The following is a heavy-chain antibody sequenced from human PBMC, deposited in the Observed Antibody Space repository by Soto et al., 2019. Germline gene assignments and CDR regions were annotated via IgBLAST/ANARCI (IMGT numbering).Heavy chain of an antibody. Sequence: QVQLLQSGAEVKKPGASVKVSCKVSGHTLTELSMHWVRQPPGRGLEWMGGFDPEDGETIFAQKFQGRVTMTEDTSTDSTYMELTSLRSEDTAVYYCAAGGTRWLHSPFDYWGQGTLVTISS. D-gene: IGHD1-1*01. J-gene: IGHJ4*02. CDR2: FDPEDGET. CDR1: GHTLTELS. CDR3: AAGGTRWLHSPFDY. V-gene: IGHV1-24*01.